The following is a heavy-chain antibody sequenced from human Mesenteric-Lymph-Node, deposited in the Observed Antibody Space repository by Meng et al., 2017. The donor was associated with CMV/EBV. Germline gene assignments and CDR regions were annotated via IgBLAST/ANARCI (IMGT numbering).Heavy chain of an antibody. CDR1: GVTFSSYG. CDR3: AREMATMNY. CDR2: ISYDGSNK. Sequence: RSCAASGVTFSSYGMHGVRQAPGKGLEWVAVISYDGSNKYYADSVKGRFTISRDNSKNTLYLQMNRLRAEDTAVYYCAREMATMNYWGQGTLVTVSS. J-gene: IGHJ4*02. V-gene: IGHV3-30*03. D-gene: IGHD5-24*01.